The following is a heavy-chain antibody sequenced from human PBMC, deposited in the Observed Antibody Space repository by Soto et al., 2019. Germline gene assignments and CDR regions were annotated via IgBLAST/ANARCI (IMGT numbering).Heavy chain of an antibody. V-gene: IGHV2-70*01. CDR3: ARIREYSSSWGKYYYYGMDV. CDR2: IDWDDDK. J-gene: IGHJ6*02. Sequence: GSGPTLVNPTQTLTLTCTFSGFSLSTSGMCVSWIRQPPGKALEWLALIDWDDDKYYSTSLKTRLTISKDTSKNQVVLTMTNMDPVDTATYYCARIREYSSSWGKYYYYGMDVWGQGTTVTVSS. CDR1: GFSLSTSGMC. D-gene: IGHD6-6*01.